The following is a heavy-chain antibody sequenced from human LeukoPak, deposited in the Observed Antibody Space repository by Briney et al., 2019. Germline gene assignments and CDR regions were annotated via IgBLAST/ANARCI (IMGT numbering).Heavy chain of an antibody. CDR3: ARRRTVSTTGRFDP. J-gene: IGHJ5*02. V-gene: IGHV4-39*01. Sequence: SETLSLTSTVSGGSLSRSSSYWGWIRQPPGKGLEWIGSIYYSGNTYYNPSLKRRVNISVDMSKNQVSLKVSSVTAADTAVYYCARRRTVSTTGRFDPWGQGILVTVSS. D-gene: IGHD5/OR15-5a*01. CDR2: IYYSGNT. CDR1: GGSLSRSSSY.